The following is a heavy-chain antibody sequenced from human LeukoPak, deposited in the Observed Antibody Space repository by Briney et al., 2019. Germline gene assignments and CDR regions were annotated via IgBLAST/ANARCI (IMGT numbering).Heavy chain of an antibody. CDR2: INPSGGST. CDR1: GYTFTSYY. Sequence: ASVKVSCKASGYTFTSYYMHWVRQAPGQGLEWMGIINPSGGSTSYAQKFQGRVTMTRDTSTSTVYMELSSLRSEDTAVYYCAGAPFYDYVWGSYRHLPSFDYWGQGTLVTVSS. V-gene: IGHV1-46*01. CDR3: AGAPFYDYVWGSYRHLPSFDY. D-gene: IGHD3-16*02. J-gene: IGHJ4*02.